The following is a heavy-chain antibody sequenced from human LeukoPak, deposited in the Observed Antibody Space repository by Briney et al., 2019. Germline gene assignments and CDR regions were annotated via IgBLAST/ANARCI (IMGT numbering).Heavy chain of an antibody. CDR2: VYTSGST. D-gene: IGHD2-2*01. V-gene: IGHV4-61*02. CDR3: ARDLRYCSSTSCPD. J-gene: IGHJ4*02. Sequence: SETLSLTCTVSGGSISSSSYYWSWIRQPAGKGLEWIGRVYTSGSTNYNPSLKSRVTMSVDTSKNQFSLKLSSVTAADTAVYYCARDLRYCSSTSCPDWGQGTLVTVSS. CDR1: GGSISSSSYY.